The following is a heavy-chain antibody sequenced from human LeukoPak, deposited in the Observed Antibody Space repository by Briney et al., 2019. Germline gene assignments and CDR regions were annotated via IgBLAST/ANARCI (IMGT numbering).Heavy chain of an antibody. CDR3: ARWGCSGGSCYERTYYYGMDV. J-gene: IGHJ6*04. V-gene: IGHV3-48*03. D-gene: IGHD2-15*01. CDR1: GFTFSSYE. CDR2: ISSSGSIK. Sequence: PGGSLRLSCAASGFTFSSYEMSWVRQAPGKGLEWVSYISSSGSIKYYADFVKGRFTISRDNAKNSLYLQMNSLRAEDTAVYYCARWGCSGGSCYERTYYYGMDVWGKGTTVTVSS.